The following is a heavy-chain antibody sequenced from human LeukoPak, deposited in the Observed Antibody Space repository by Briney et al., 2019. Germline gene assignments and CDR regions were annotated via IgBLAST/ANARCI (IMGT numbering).Heavy chain of an antibody. CDR3: AKAHAAYCSSTSCYYYYYYYGMDV. J-gene: IGHJ6*02. Sequence: GGSLRLSCAASGFTFSSYAMHWVRQAPGKGLEWVAVISYDGSNKYYADSVKGRFTISRDNSKNTLYLQMNSLRAEDTAVYYCAKAHAAYCSSTSCYYYYYYYGMDVWGQGTTVTVSS. D-gene: IGHD2-2*01. CDR1: GFTFSSYA. V-gene: IGHV3-30-3*01. CDR2: ISYDGSNK.